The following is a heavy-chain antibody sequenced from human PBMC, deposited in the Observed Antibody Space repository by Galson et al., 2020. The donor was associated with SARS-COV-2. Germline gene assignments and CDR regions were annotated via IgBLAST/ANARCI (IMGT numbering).Heavy chain of an antibody. CDR3: ARAADAGYLYFDY. Sequence: SQTLSLTCAIPGDSVSSNSAAWIWIRQSPSRGLEWLGRTYYRSKWYNDYAESVKSRITINADTSKNQFSLQLNSVTPEDTAVYYCARAADAGYLYFDYWGQGTLVTVSS. V-gene: IGHV6-1*01. CDR1: GDSVSSNSAA. D-gene: IGHD2-2*03. CDR2: TYYRSKWYN. J-gene: IGHJ4*02.